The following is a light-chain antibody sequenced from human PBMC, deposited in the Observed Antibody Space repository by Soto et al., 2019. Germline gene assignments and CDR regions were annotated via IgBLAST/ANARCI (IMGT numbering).Light chain of an antibody. CDR1: QSINSY. J-gene: IGKJ5*01. CDR2: AAS. Sequence: DIQMTHSPSSLSASVGDRVTITFLASQSINSYLNWYQQQPGKAPKLLIYAASSFQSGVPSRFSGSGSGTEFTLTISSLQPEDFATYYCQKSYNTPINFGQGTRLEIK. V-gene: IGKV1-39*01. CDR3: QKSYNTPIN.